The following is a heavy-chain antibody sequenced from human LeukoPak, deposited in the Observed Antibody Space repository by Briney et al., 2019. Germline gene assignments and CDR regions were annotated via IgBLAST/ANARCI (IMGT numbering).Heavy chain of an antibody. Sequence: SVKVSCKASGGTFSSYAISWVRQAPGQGLEWMGGIIPIFGTANYAQKLQGRVTITADESTSTAYMELSRLRSDDTAVYYCARDRGFTAAYYYYYYMDVWGKGTTVTVSS. J-gene: IGHJ6*03. D-gene: IGHD6-13*01. V-gene: IGHV1-69*01. CDR1: GGTFSSYA. CDR3: ARDRGFTAAYYYYYYMDV. CDR2: IIPIFGTA.